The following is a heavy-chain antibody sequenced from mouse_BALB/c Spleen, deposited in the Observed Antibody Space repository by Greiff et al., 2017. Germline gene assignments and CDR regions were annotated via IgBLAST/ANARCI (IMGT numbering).Heavy chain of an antibody. J-gene: IGHJ2*01. V-gene: IGHV2-2-2*01. Sequence: VQVVESGPGLVQPSQSLSITCTVSGFSLTSYGVHWVRQSPGKGLEWLGVIWSGGSTDYNAAFISRLSISKDNSKSQVFFKMNSLQADDTAIYYCVGRSWYFDYWGQGTTLTVSS. CDR2: IWSGGST. CDR3: VGRSWYFDY. CDR1: GFSLTSYG.